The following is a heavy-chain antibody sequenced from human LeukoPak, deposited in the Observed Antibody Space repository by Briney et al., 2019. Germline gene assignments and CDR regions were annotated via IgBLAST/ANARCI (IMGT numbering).Heavy chain of an antibody. V-gene: IGHV1-46*01. D-gene: IGHD3-22*01. CDR2: INPSGGST. J-gene: IGHJ6*02. CDR1: GYTFTSYY. Sequence: ASVKVSCKASGYTFTSYYMHWVRQAPGQGLEWMGIINPSGGSTSYAQKFQGRVTMTRDTSTSTVYMELSSLRSGDTAVYYCARDQPAEGLDYYDSSGYHGAPPRPGNMDVWGQGTTVTVSS. CDR3: ARDQPAEGLDYYDSSGYHGAPPRPGNMDV.